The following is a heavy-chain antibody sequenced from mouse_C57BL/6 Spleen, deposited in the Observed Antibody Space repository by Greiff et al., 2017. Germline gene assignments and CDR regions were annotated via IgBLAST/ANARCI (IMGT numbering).Heavy chain of an antibody. V-gene: IGHV1-82*01. CDR3: ARGDGSPFAY. Sequence: QVQLKESGPELVKPGASVKISCKASGYAFSSPWMNWVKQRPGKGLEWIGRIYPGDGDTNYNGKFKGKATLTADKSSSTAYMQLSSLTSEDSAVSFCARGDGSPFAYWGQGTLFTVSA. CDR2: IYPGDGDT. J-gene: IGHJ3*01. D-gene: IGHD1-1*01. CDR1: GYAFSSPW.